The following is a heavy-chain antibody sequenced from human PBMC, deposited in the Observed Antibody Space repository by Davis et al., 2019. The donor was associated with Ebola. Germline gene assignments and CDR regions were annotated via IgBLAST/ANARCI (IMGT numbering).Heavy chain of an antibody. CDR1: GGTFSSYA. V-gene: IGHV1-69*04. J-gene: IGHJ5*02. Sequence: AASVKVSCKASGGTFSSYAISWVRQAPGQGLEWMGRIIPILGIANYAQKLQGRVTMTTDTSTSTAYMELRSLRSDDTAVYYCARGTLGWFDPWGQGTLVTVSS. CDR3: ARGTLGWFDP. CDR2: IIPILGIA. D-gene: IGHD3-10*01.